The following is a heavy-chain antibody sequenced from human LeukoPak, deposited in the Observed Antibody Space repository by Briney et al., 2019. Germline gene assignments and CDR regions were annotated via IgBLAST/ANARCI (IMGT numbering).Heavy chain of an antibody. V-gene: IGHV1-24*01. CDR2: FDPEDGET. CDR1: GKTLTELS. D-gene: IGHD5-18*01. CDR3: ATVRGYSYGYYFDY. J-gene: IGHJ4*02. Sequence: ASVKVSCKVSGKTLTELSMPWVRQAPGKGLEGMGGFDPEDGETIYAQKFQGRVTMTEDTSTDTAYMELSSLRSEDTAVYYCATVRGYSYGYYFDYWGQGTLVTVSS.